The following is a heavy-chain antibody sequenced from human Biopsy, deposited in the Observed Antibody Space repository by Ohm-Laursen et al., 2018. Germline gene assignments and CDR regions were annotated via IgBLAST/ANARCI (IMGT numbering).Heavy chain of an antibody. CDR1: GGSINSSY. CDR3: ARRGSGGRSFDY. J-gene: IGHJ4*02. CDR2: ISNSGNT. D-gene: IGHD2-15*01. V-gene: IGHV4-59*08. Sequence: GTLSLTCNVSGGSINSSYWSWIRQPPGKGLEWIGFISNSGNTNYNPSLKSRVTISVDTSKNQISLKLGSVTVADTAVFYCARRGSGGRSFDYWGQGSLVTVSS.